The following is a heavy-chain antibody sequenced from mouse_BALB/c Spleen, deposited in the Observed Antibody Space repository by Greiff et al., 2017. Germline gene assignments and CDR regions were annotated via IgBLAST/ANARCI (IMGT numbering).Heavy chain of an antibody. CDR1: GYTFTDYN. V-gene: IGHV1S29*02. CDR3: ARGNDPYYAMDY. J-gene: IGHJ4*01. Sequence: EVHLVESGPELVKPGASVKISCKASGYTFTDYNMHWVKQSHGKSLEWIGYIYPYNGGTGYNQKFKSKATLTVDNSSSTAYMELRSLTSEDSAVYYCARGNDPYYAMDYWGQGTSVTVSS. CDR2: IYPYNGGT. D-gene: IGHD2-12*01.